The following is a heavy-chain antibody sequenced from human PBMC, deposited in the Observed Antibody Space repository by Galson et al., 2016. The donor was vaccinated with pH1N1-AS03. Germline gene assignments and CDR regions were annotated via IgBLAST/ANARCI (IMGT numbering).Heavy chain of an antibody. CDR1: GYIFTSYW. J-gene: IGHJ4*02. Sequence: QSGAEVKKPGESLKISCKTSGYIFTSYWVAWVRHMPGKGLEWMGIIYPGDSDTRYSPSFQGQVTISADRSINTAYLQWSSLMASDTAIYYCAGQVRDGYNCYFDYGGQGILVTVSS. CDR3: AGQVRDGYNCYFDY. D-gene: IGHD5-24*01. V-gene: IGHV5-51*01. CDR2: IYPGDSDT.